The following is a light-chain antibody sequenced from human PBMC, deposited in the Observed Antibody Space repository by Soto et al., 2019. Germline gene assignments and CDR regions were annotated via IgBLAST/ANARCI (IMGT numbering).Light chain of an antibody. CDR2: EVS. J-gene: IGLJ1*01. V-gene: IGLV2-8*01. CDR3: SSYAGSTPYV. Sequence: QSALTQPPSASGSPGQSVTISCTGTSSDVGGYNYVSWYQPHPGKAPKLMIYEVSKRPSGVPDRFSGSKSGNTASLTVSGLQAEDEADYYCSSYAGSTPYVFGTGTKVTVL. CDR1: SSDVGGYNY.